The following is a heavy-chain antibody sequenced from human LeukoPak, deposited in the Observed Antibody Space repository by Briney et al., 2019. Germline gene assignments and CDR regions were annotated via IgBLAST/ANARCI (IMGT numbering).Heavy chain of an antibody. D-gene: IGHD6-19*01. CDR2: ISYDGSNK. CDR1: GFTFSSYG. J-gene: IGHJ4*02. CDR3: AKDLMGQWPQGY. V-gene: IGHV3-30*18. Sequence: PGGSLRLSCAASGFTFSSYGMHWVRQAPGKGLEWVALISYDGSNKYYADSVKGRFTISRDNAKNTLYLQMNSLRAEDTAVYYCAKDLMGQWPQGYWGQGTLVTVSS.